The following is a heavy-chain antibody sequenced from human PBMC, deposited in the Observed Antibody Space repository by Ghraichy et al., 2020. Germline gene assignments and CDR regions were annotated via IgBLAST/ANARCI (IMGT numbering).Heavy chain of an antibody. V-gene: IGHV3-21*01. Sequence: GGSLRLSCAASGFTFSSYSMNWVRQAPGRGLEWVSSISSSSSDIYYADSVKGRFTISRDNAKNSLYLQMNSLRAEDTAVYYCASLGGPEDSSSWYPSYYYYMDAWCTRTPVAV. D-gene: IGHD6-13*01. CDR2: ISSSSSDI. CDR1: GFTFSSYS. J-gene: IGHJ6*03. CDR3: ASLGGPEDSSSWYPSYYYYMDA.